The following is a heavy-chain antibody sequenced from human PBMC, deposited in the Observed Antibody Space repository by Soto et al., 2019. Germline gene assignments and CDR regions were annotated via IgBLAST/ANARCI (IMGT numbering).Heavy chain of an antibody. Sequence: QVQLVQSGAEVKKPGASVKVSCEASGYIFTSFDIHWVRQAPGQGLEWMGWMNPNKGHTGYAEKFQGRVTMTRNTSMKIAYMELSSLRSDDTAVYYCARGPNYWDYWGQGTLVTVSS. V-gene: IGHV1-8*01. CDR3: ARGPNYWDY. CDR1: GYIFTSFD. J-gene: IGHJ4*02. CDR2: MNPNKGHT.